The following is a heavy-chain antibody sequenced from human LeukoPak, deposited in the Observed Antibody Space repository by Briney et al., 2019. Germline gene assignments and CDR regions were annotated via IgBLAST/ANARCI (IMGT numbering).Heavy chain of an antibody. CDR2: VSWNSGSI. D-gene: IGHD6-13*01. CDR1: GFTFDDYA. J-gene: IGHJ3*02. CDR3: AKDSGSWYFGAFDI. Sequence: GGSLRLSCAASGFTFDDYAIHWVRQAQGKGLEWVSGVSWNSGSIGYADSVKGRFTISRDNAKNSLYLQMNSLRAEDTALYYCAKDSGSWYFGAFDIWGQGTMVTVSS. V-gene: IGHV3-9*01.